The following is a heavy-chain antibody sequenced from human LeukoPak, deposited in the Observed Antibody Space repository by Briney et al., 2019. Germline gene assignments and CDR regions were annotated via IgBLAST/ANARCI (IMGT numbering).Heavy chain of an antibody. J-gene: IGHJ4*02. D-gene: IGHD2-2*01. CDR2: IYPGDSDT. CDR3: AMTTQYQLLSFDY. CDR1: GSSFTSYW. Sequence: GASLKISCKGSGSSFTSYWIGWVRPMPGKGLEWMGIIYPGDSDTRYSPSFQGQVTISADKSISTAYLQWSSLKASDTAMYYCAMTTQYQLLSFDYWGQGTLVTVSS. V-gene: IGHV5-51*01.